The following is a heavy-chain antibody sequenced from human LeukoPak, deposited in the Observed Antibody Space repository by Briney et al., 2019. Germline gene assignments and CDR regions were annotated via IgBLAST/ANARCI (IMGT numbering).Heavy chain of an antibody. D-gene: IGHD3-9*01. J-gene: IGHJ5*02. CDR3: AVGWRGYDILTGYYSGWFDP. Sequence: SETLSLTCTVSGGSISSYSWSWIRQPPGKGLEWIGYIYYSGSTNYNPSLKSRVTISVDTSKNQFSLKLSSVTAADTAVYYCAVGWRGYDILTGYYSGWFDPWGQGTLVTVSS. V-gene: IGHV4-59*01. CDR1: GGSISSYS. CDR2: IYYSGST.